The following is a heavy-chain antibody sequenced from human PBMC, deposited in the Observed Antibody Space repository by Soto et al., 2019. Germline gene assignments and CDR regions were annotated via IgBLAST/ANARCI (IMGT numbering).Heavy chain of an antibody. V-gene: IGHV4-39*07. D-gene: IGHD3-10*01. Sequence: SETLSLTCTVSGASINSRDYFWGWIRQVPGKGPEWLGTITSRGDTFDSPSLKSRVIMSLDTSKNQFSLRLTSVTDTDTAVYFXAREATSGESFSYFFDLWGPGAPVTVSS. CDR1: GASINSRDYF. J-gene: IGHJ4*02. CDR2: ITSRGDT. CDR3: AREATSGESFSYFFDL.